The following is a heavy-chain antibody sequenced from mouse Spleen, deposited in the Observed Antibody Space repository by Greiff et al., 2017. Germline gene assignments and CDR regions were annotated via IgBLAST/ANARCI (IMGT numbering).Heavy chain of an antibody. CDR1: GFTFSSYA. CDR2: ISSGGGNT. J-gene: IGHJ2*01. V-gene: IGHV5-9*04. CDR3: ARLYYFDY. Sequence: DVKLQESGGGLVKLGGSLKLSCAASGFTFSSYAMSWVRQTPEKRLEWVATISSGGGNTYYPDSVKGRFTISRDNAKNTLYLQMSSLKSEDTAMYYCARLYYFDYWGQGTTLTVSS.